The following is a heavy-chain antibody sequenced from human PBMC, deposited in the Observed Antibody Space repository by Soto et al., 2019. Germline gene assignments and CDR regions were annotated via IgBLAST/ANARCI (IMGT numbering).Heavy chain of an antibody. CDR3: ARLFSNFWHYFDY. CDR2: IYHSGST. D-gene: IGHD1-7*01. CDR1: GVSISRGAYS. J-gene: IGHJ4*02. Sequence: SETLSLTCAVSGVSISRGAYSWSWIWQPPGKGLEWIGNIYHSGSTYYNPSLRSRVTISVDTSKNQFSLKLNSATAADSAVYYCARLFSNFWHYFDYWGQGTLVTVSS. V-gene: IGHV4-30-2*01.